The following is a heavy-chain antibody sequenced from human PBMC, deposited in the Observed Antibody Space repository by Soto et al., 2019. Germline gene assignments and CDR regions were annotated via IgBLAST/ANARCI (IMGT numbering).Heavy chain of an antibody. V-gene: IGHV3-23*01. J-gene: IGHJ4*02. CDR3: ATYYYASGAVY. CDR2: ISRYAGST. Sequence: EVQLLESGGGLVQPGGSLRLSCAASGFTFSSYDMSWVRQAPGEGLEWVSGISRYAGSTYYADSVKGRFTISRDNPKNTLNLQMNSLRGEDTALYYCATYYYASGAVYWGQGTLVTVSS. D-gene: IGHD3-10*01. CDR1: GFTFSSYD.